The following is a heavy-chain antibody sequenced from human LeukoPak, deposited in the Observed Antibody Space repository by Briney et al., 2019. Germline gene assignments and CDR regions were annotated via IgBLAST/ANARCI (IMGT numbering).Heavy chain of an antibody. J-gene: IGHJ6*03. D-gene: IGHD6-6*01. CDR1: GGSLSSYY. Sequence: SETLSLTCTLSGGSLSSYYWSWIRPDPAKALERPGSIYYSGSTNYNPSLKSRVTILVDTSKNQVSLKLSSVTAADTAVYFCARDWGVEGRPGYMDVWGKGSTVAVS. CDR2: IYYSGST. CDR3: ARDWGVEGRPGYMDV. V-gene: IGHV4-59*01.